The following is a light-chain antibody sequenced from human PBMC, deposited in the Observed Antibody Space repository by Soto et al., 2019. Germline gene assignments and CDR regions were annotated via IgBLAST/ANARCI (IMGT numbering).Light chain of an antibody. Sequence: IHMTQSPSSFSASTGDRFTITCRASQGISSYLAWYQQKPGKAPKLLIYAASTLQSGVPSRFSGSVSGADFTLTISNLQPEDFETYYCQQAYSHPLTFGGGTKVDIK. CDR2: AAS. CDR3: QQAYSHPLT. J-gene: IGKJ4*01. V-gene: IGKV1-8*01. CDR1: QGISSY.